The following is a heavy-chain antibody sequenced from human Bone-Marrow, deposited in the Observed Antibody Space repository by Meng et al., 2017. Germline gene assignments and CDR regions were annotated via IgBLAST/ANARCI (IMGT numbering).Heavy chain of an antibody. CDR3: ARAAYDIWSGYAP. D-gene: IGHD3-3*01. Sequence: QGRLRQLGQGLLKPSGTLSPTCAVYGGSFSGYYWSWIRQPPGKGLEWIGEINHSRSTNYNPSLKSRVTISVDKSKNQFSLKLSSVTAADTAVYYCARAAYDIWSGYAPWGQGSLVTVSS. CDR2: INHSRST. J-gene: IGHJ5*02. CDR1: GGSFSGYY. V-gene: IGHV4-34*01.